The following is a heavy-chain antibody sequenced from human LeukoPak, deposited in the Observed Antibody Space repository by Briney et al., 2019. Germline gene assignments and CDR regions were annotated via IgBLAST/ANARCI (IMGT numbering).Heavy chain of an antibody. CDR1: GGSIRTDGSY. CDR2: IYIDGIT. D-gene: IGHD1-26*01. J-gene: IGHJ6*02. Sequence: SETLSLTCTVSGGSIRTDGSYWAWIRQPPGKGLEWIGSIYIDGITHYNSSLQSRVPLSIDTSKNHFSLRLTSVTAADTAVFYCARLFTRAWEYRYGMDVWGQGTAVTVSS. V-gene: IGHV4-39*02. CDR3: ARLFTRAWEYRYGMDV.